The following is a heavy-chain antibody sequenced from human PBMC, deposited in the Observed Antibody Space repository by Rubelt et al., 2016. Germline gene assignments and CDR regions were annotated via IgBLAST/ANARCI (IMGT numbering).Heavy chain of an antibody. CDR2: ISGRGGTT. J-gene: IGHJ5*02. CDR1: GFTFSSFA. D-gene: IGHD3-22*01. CDR3: AKQGGHSSSFHSDH. V-gene: IGHV3-23*01. Sequence: EVQLLEYGGGLVQPGGSLRLSCAAAGFTFSSFAMSWVRQGPGKGLEWVSAISGRGGTTYYAESVKVRFPRPRDNSKNTLFLQMNSLRAEDTAVYYCAKQGGHSSSFHSDHWGQGTLITVSS.